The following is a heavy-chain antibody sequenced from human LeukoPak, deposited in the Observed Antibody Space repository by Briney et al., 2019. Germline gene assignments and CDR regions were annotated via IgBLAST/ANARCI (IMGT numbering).Heavy chain of an antibody. Sequence: ASVKVSCKTSTSTLNFDFSWVRQAPGQGLEWMGWISTYNGNTNYAQKFQGRVTMTTGTSTRTVYMELKSLRSDDTAVYYCARGIRRADILTGYSNWGQGTLVSVSS. J-gene: IGHJ4*02. D-gene: IGHD3-9*01. V-gene: IGHV1-18*01. CDR3: ARGIRRADILTGYSN. CDR1: TSTLNFD. CDR2: ISTYNGNT.